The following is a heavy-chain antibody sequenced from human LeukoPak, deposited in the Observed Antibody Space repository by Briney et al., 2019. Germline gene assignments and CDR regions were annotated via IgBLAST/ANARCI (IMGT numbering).Heavy chain of an antibody. V-gene: IGHV3-66*01. CDR1: GFTVSSTY. CDR3: AREFVYGDPFDP. D-gene: IGHD4-17*01. Sequence: GGSLRLSCAASGFTVSSTYMNWVRQAPGKGLEWDSVIFGGGGTYYADSVKGRFIISRDNSKNTLHLQMNSLRAEDTAVYFCAREFVYGDPFDPWGQGTLVTVSS. J-gene: IGHJ5*02. CDR2: IFGGGGT.